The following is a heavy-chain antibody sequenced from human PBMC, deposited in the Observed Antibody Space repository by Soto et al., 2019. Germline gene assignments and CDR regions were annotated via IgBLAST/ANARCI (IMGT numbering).Heavy chain of an antibody. D-gene: IGHD3-22*01. CDR3: ARGLLDSSGPDYYYYGMDA. V-gene: IGHV1-3*01. CDR1: GSTLTELS. Sequence: GVSVKVSCKVSGSTLTELSIHWVRQAPLQRLEWMGWINAGNGNTKYSQKFQGRVTITRDTSASTAYMELSSLRSEDTAVYYCARGLLDSSGPDYYYYGMDAWGQGSTVTVS. CDR2: INAGNGNT. J-gene: IGHJ6*02.